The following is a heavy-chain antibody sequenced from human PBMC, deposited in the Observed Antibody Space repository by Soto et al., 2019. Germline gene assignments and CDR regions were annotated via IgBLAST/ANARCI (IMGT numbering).Heavy chain of an antibody. D-gene: IGHD5-18*01. Sequence: EVQLVESGGGLVQPGGSLRLSCAASGFTFSSYWMSWVRQAPGKGLEWVANIKQDGSEKYYVDSVKGRFTISRDNAKYALYLQMNSLRAEDTAVYYCSRARLRNFYDYGMDVWGQGTTVTVSS. CDR3: SRARLRNFYDYGMDV. CDR1: GFTFSSYW. J-gene: IGHJ6*02. CDR2: IKQDGSEK. V-gene: IGHV3-7*01.